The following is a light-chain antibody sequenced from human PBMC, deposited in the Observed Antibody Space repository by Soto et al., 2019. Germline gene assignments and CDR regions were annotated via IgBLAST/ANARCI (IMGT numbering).Light chain of an antibody. CDR1: QNIRSD. CDR2: DAS. Sequence: IVMSQSAVTVSVSPGESATLSCRASQNIRSDLAWYQHTPGQAPRLLIYDASTRATGIPDRFSGSGSGTEFTLTISSLQSEDFAVYYCQHYNNWPPWTFGQGTKVDIK. J-gene: IGKJ1*01. CDR3: QHYNNWPPWT. V-gene: IGKV3-15*01.